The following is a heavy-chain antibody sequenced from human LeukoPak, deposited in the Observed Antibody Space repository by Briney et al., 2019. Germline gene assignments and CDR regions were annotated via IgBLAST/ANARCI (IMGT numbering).Heavy chain of an antibody. D-gene: IGHD3-3*01. CDR1: GGSISSYY. V-gene: IGHV4-59*12. J-gene: IGHJ4*02. CDR2: IYNSGST. Sequence: SETLSLTCTVSGGSISSYYWSWIRQPPGKGLEWIGYIYNSGSTNYNPSLKSRVTISVDTSKNQFSLKLSSVTAADTAVYYCARAGRITIFGVVTPHRFWSQGTLVTVSS. CDR3: ARAGRITIFGVVTPHRF.